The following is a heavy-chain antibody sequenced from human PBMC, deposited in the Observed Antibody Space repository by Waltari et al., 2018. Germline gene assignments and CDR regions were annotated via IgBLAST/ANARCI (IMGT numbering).Heavy chain of an antibody. CDR3: ASNFGFLGGSR. Sequence: EVQLVESGGGLVKPGGSLRLSYAASGFTFSSYSMNWVRQAPGKGLEWVSSISSSSSYIYYADAVKGRFTISRDNAKNSLYLQITSLRAEDTAVYYCASNFGFLGGSRGGQGTLVTVSS. CDR2: ISSSSSYI. CDR1: GFTFSSYS. D-gene: IGHD1-26*01. V-gene: IGHV3-21*01. J-gene: IGHJ4*02.